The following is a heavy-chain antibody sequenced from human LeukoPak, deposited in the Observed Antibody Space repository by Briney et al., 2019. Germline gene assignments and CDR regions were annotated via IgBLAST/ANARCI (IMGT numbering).Heavy chain of an antibody. Sequence: SETLSLTCTVSGGSISSYYWSWLRQPPGKGLEWIGYIYYSGSTNYNPSLKSRVTISVDTSKNQFSLKLSSVTAADTAVYYCARQGSGWYDYWGQGTLVTVSS. J-gene: IGHJ4*02. CDR2: IYYSGST. CDR1: GGSISSYY. D-gene: IGHD6-19*01. CDR3: ARQGSGWYDY. V-gene: IGHV4-59*08.